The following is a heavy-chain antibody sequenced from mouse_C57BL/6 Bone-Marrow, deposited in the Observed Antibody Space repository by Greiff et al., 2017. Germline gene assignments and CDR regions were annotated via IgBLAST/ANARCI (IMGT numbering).Heavy chain of an antibody. CDR2: INPGSGST. CDR3: ASENALLPYYFDY. CDR1: GYTFTSYW. V-gene: IGHV1-55*01. J-gene: IGHJ2*01. D-gene: IGHD2-1*01. Sequence: VQLQQSGAELVKPGASVKLSCKASGYTFTSYWMTWVKQRPGQGLEWIGDINPGSGSTKYNEKFKSKATLTVDTSSSTAYMQLSSLTSEDSAVYCCASENALLPYYFDYWGQGTTVTVSS.